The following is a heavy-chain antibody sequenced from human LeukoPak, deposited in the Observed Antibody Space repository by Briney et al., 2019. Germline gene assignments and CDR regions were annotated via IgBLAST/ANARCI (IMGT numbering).Heavy chain of an antibody. CDR2: IIPALRTA. V-gene: IGHV1-69*05. CDR1: GGTFNTNG. D-gene: IGHD3-10*01. Sequence: SVTVSCKASGGTFNTNGITWVRQAPGAGLEWLGGIIPALRTANFAPKFQGRVTMTTDESTTTVYMELTSLRSEDTAMYFCARERLPRGGDYWHFDIWGRGTLVTVSS. J-gene: IGHJ2*01. CDR3: ARERLPRGGDYWHFDI.